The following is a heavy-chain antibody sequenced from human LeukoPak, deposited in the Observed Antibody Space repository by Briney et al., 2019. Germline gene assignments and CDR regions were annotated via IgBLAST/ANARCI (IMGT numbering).Heavy chain of an antibody. CDR3: AREEVHGGSYYSIDY. Sequence: ASVKVSCKASGYTFTSYYMHWVRQAPGQGLEWMGIINPSGGSTSYAQKFQGRVTITADKSTSTAYMELSSLRSEDTAVYYCAREEVHGGSYYSIDYWGQGTLVTVSS. V-gene: IGHV1-46*01. D-gene: IGHD1-26*01. J-gene: IGHJ4*02. CDR1: GYTFTSYY. CDR2: INPSGGST.